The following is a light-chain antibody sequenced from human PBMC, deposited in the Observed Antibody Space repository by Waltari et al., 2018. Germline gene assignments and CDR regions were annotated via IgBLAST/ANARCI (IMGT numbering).Light chain of an antibody. Sequence: EVVLQQSPGTLSLSPGERAILSCRTSQTGRTTSLAWYQQKPGQAPTLLIYGASSRATGIPDRFSGSGSGTDFSLTISSLEPEDFAVYYCQQYDISPLTFGGGTKVEIK. J-gene: IGKJ4*01. V-gene: IGKV3-20*01. CDR2: GAS. CDR3: QQYDISPLT. CDR1: QTGRTTS.